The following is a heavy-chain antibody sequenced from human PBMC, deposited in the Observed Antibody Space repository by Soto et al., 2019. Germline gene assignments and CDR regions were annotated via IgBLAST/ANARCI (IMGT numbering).Heavy chain of an antibody. CDR3: AARYPLVALDI. V-gene: IGHV3-23*01. CDR1: GFTFSSYA. CDR2: ISGSGGIT. D-gene: IGHD2-2*02. J-gene: IGHJ3*02. Sequence: PGGSLRLSCAASGFTFSSYAMSWVRQAPWKGLEWVSSISGSGGITYYAYSVNGRVTISRDNANNTLYLQMNSLRAEDTAVYYCAARYPLVALDIWGQGTMVTVSS.